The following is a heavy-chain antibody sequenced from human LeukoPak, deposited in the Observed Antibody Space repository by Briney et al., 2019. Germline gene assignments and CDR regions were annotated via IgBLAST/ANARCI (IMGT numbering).Heavy chain of an antibody. CDR3: ATLTAVAGTEDY. J-gene: IGHJ4*02. CDR1: GGTFSSYA. D-gene: IGHD1-1*01. CDR2: IIPIFGTA. Sequence: ASVKVYCKASGGTFSSYAISWVRQAPGQGLEWMGGIIPIFGTANYAQKFQGRVTITTDESTSTAYMELSSLRSEDTAVYYCATLTAVAGTEDYWGQGTLVTVSS. V-gene: IGHV1-69*05.